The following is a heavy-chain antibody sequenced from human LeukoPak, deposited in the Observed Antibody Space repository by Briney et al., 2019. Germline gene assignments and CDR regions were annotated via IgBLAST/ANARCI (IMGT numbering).Heavy chain of an antibody. CDR2: INPNSGGT. Sequence: ASVKVSCKASGGTFSSYAISWVRQAPGQGLEWMGRINPNSGGTNYAQKFQGRVTMTRDTSISTAYMELSRLRSDDTAVYYCARARGAVAGTYYFDYWGQGTLVTVSS. CDR3: ARARGAVAGTYYFDY. D-gene: IGHD6-19*01. V-gene: IGHV1-2*06. CDR1: GGTFSSYA. J-gene: IGHJ4*02.